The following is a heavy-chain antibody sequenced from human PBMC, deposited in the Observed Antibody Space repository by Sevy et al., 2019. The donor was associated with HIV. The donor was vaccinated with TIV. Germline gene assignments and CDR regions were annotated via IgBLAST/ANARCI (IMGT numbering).Heavy chain of an antibody. V-gene: IGHV3-7*01. J-gene: IGHJ4*02. CDR1: GFSFSTYW. CDR3: AKGNSGSFDY. Sequence: GGSLRLSCAASGFSFSTYWMHWVRQAPGKGLEWVTNIKQDESGKYYVGSVKGRFTISRDNAKNSVYLEMNGLRPEVTAIYYCAKGNSGSFDYWGQGTLVTVSS. CDR2: IKQDESGK. D-gene: IGHD3-22*01.